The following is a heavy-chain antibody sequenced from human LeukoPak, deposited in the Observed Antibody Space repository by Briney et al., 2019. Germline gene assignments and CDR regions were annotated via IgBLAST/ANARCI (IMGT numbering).Heavy chain of an antibody. Sequence: SLRLSCAASGFTFDDYAMHWVRQAPGKGLEWVSGISWNSGNIGYADSVKGRFTISRDNAKNSLYLQMNSLRAEDTALYYCANYRIQLWQRNDAFDIWGQGTMVTVSS. J-gene: IGHJ3*02. CDR2: ISWNSGNI. CDR3: ANYRIQLWQRNDAFDI. V-gene: IGHV3-9*01. CDR1: GFTFDDYA. D-gene: IGHD5-18*01.